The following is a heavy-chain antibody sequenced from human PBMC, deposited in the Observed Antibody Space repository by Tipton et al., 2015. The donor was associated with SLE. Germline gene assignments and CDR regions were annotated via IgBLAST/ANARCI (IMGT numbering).Heavy chain of an antibody. CDR3: ARTTTEYSSGWPYFDY. V-gene: IGHV4-59*01. Sequence: LSLTCTVTGGSISSYYWSWIRHPPGKGLEWIGYIYYSGSTNYNPPLKSRATISVDTSKNQFSLKLSSVTAADAAVYYCARTTTEYSSGWPYFDYWGQGTLVTVSS. D-gene: IGHD6-19*01. CDR1: GGSISSYY. CDR2: IYYSGST. J-gene: IGHJ4*02.